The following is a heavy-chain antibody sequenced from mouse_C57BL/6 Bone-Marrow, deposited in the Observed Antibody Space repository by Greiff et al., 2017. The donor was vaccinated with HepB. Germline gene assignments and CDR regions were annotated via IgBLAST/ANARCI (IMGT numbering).Heavy chain of an antibody. CDR1: GFTFSDYY. D-gene: IGHD4-1*01. CDR2: INYDGSST. Sequence: EVKLVESEGGLVQPGSSMKLSCTASGFTFSDYYMAWVRQVPEKGLEWVANINYDGSSTYYLDSLNSRFIISRDNAKNILYLQMSSLKSEDTATYYCARVGRSYAMDYWGQGTSVSVSS. V-gene: IGHV5-16*01. J-gene: IGHJ4*01. CDR3: ARVGRSYAMDY.